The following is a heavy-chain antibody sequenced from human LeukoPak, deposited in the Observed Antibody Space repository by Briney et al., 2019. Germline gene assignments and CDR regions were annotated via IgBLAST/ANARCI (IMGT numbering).Heavy chain of an antibody. CDR1: GFTFSSYS. CDR2: ISSSSYI. V-gene: IGHV3-21*01. D-gene: IGHD6-13*01. CDR3: ARGIAAAGYDY. Sequence: GGSLRLSCAASGFTFSSYSMNWVRQAPGKGLEWVSSISSSSYIYYADSVKGRFTISRDNAKNSLYLQMNSLRAEDTAVYYCARGIAAAGYDYWGQGTLVTVSS. J-gene: IGHJ4*02.